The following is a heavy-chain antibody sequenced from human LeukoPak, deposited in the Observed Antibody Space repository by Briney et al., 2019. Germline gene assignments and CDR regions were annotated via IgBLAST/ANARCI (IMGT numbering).Heavy chain of an antibody. V-gene: IGHV4-39*01. CDR3: ARLEMREGPEDY. Sequence: PSETLSLTCTVSAGSISSSSYYWGWIRQPPGKGLEWIGSIYYSGSTYYNPSLKSRVTISVDTSKNQFSLKLSSVTAADTAVYYCARLEMREGPEDYWGQGTLVTVSS. J-gene: IGHJ4*02. CDR2: IYYSGST. CDR1: AGSISSSSYY. D-gene: IGHD5-24*01.